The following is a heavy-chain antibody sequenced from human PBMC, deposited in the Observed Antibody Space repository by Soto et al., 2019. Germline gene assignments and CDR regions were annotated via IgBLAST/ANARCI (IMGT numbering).Heavy chain of an antibody. V-gene: IGHV4-30-2*01. J-gene: IGHJ4*02. D-gene: IGHD5-18*01. Sequence: SGTLSLTCAVSWGHISSGGYSWSWIRQPPGKGLEWIGYIYHSGRTYYNPSLKSRVTISVDRSKNQFSLKLSSVTAADTAVYYCARGLGYSYGYHYFDYWGQGTLVTISS. CDR2: IYHSGRT. CDR1: WGHISSGGYS. CDR3: ARGLGYSYGYHYFDY.